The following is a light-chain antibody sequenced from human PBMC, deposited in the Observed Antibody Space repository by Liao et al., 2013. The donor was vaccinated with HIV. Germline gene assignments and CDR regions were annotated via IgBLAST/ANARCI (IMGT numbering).Light chain of an antibody. CDR3: QVWDSTSVHVV. J-gene: IGLJ3*02. CDR1: NIGTKS. CDR2: YDT. Sequence: SYELTQPPSVSVAPGGTARITCGGNNIGTKSVHWYQHRPGQAPMLVIYYDTDRPSRIPERFSGSNSGNTASLTISRVEAGDEADYYCQVWDSTSVHVVFGGGTKLTVL. V-gene: IGLV3-21*01.